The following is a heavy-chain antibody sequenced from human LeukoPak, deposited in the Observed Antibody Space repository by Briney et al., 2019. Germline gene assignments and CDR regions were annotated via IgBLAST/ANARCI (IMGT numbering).Heavy chain of an antibody. D-gene: IGHD3-22*01. V-gene: IGHV4-34*01. CDR1: GGSFSGYY. Sequence: SETLSLTCAVYGGSFSGYYWSWIRQPPEKGLEWIGEINHSGSTNYNPSLKSRVTISVDTSKNQFSLKLSSVTAADTAVYYCARGRHYYDSSGYYYDPWGQGTLVTVSS. CDR3: ARGRHYYDSSGYYYDP. J-gene: IGHJ5*02. CDR2: INHSGST.